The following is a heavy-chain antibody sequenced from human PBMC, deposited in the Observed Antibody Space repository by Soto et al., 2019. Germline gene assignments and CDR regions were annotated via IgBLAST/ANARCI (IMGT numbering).Heavy chain of an antibody. J-gene: IGHJ6*02. CDR2: IYYSGST. CDR1: GGSLSRYY. V-gene: IGHV4-59*01. Sequence: SGTLSLTCTVSGGSLSRYYWSWIRQPPGKGLEWIGYIYYSGSTNYNPSLKSRVTISVDTSKNQFSLKLSSVTAADTAVYYCSRDGFWSDYGMDVWGQGTTVT. CDR3: SRDGFWSDYGMDV. D-gene: IGHD3-3*01.